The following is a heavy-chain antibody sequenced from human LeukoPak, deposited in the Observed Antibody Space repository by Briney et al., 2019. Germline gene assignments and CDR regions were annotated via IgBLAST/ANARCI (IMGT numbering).Heavy chain of an antibody. Sequence: SETLSLTCTVSGGSISSYYWSWIRRPPGKGLEWIGYIYYSGSTKYNPSLKSRVTISVDTFKNQFSLKLSSVTAADTAVYYCARPQNDAFDIWGQGTMVTVSS. J-gene: IGHJ3*02. CDR2: IYYSGST. CDR3: ARPQNDAFDI. V-gene: IGHV4-59*01. CDR1: GGSISSYY.